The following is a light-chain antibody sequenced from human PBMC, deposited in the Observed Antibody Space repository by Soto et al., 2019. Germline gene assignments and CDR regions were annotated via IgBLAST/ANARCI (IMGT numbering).Light chain of an antibody. V-gene: IGKV2-28*01. J-gene: IGKJ1*01. CDR3: MQALQTRT. CDR1: QSLLHSNGYNY. CDR2: LGS. Sequence: DIVMTQSPLSLPVTPGEPASISCRSSQSLLHSNGYNYLDWYLQKPGQSPQLLIYLGSYRASGVPDRFSGSGSGTDFTLKISRVEAEDVGVYYCMQALQTRTXGQGTKVDIK.